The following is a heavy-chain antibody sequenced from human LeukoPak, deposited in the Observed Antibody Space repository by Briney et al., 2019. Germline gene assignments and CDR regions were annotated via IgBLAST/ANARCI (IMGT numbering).Heavy chain of an antibody. CDR2: IWYDGSNK. J-gene: IGHJ4*02. CDR3: ARDDNWNSPRYYLDY. V-gene: IGHV3-33*01. Sequence: GGSLRLSCAASGFTFSSYGMHWVRQAPGKGLEWVAVIWYDGSNKYYADSVKGRFTISRDNSKNTLYLQMNSLRAEDTAVYYCARDDNWNSPRYYLDYWGQGTLVTVSS. D-gene: IGHD1-7*01. CDR1: GFTFSSYG.